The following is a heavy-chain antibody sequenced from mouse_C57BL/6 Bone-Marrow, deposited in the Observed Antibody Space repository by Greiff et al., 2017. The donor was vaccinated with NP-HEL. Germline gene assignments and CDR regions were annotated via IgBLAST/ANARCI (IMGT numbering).Heavy chain of an antibody. D-gene: IGHD2-4*01. J-gene: IGHJ2*01. CDR1: GFSFNTYA. V-gene: IGHV10-1*01. Sequence: EVMLVESGGGLVQPKGSLKLSCAASGFSFNTYAMNWVRQAPGKGLEWVARIRSKSNNYATYYADSVKDRFTISRDDSESMLYLQMNNLKTEDTAMYYCVRHRIYYDYDGYFDYWGQGTTLTVSS. CDR3: VRHRIYYDYDGYFDY. CDR2: IRSKSNNYAT.